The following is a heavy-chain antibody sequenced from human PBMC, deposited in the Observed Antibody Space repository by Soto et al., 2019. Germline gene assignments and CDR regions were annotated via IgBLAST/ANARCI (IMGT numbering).Heavy chain of an antibody. CDR2: VYHTGDT. V-gene: IGHV4-4*02. CDR1: GCTVASSHW. Sequence: PSAPLSLTCGVSGCTVASSHWWSWVLQSPGRGLEWIGNVYHTGDTNFNPSLQSRVTFSVDKSNNQFSLRLTSVTAADTAVYFCAREIVTAGGNNYFDPWGPGTLVTVSS. CDR3: AREIVTAGGNNYFDP. J-gene: IGHJ5*02. D-gene: IGHD2-21*02.